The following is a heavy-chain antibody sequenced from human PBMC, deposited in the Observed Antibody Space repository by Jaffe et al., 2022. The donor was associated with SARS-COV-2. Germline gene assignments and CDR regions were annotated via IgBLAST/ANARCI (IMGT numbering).Heavy chain of an antibody. CDR2: IKQDGSEK. Sequence: EVQLVESGGGSVQPGGSLRLSCAASGFSFSAHWMSWVRQAPGKGLEWVANIKQDGSEKYYVDSVKGRFTISRDNAKNSLYLQMNSLRAEDTAVYYCTRHLYGSHDYWGKGTLLTVSS. CDR1: GFSFSAHW. D-gene: IGHD1-26*01. CDR3: TRHLYGSHDY. V-gene: IGHV3-7*01. J-gene: IGHJ4*02.